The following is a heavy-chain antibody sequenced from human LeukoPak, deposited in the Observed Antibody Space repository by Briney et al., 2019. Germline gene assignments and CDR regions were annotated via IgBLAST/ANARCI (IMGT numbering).Heavy chain of an antibody. Sequence: PSETLSLTCTVSGGSISSSSYYWGWIRQPPGKGLEWIGSIYYSGSTYYNPSLKSRVTISVDTSKNQFSLKLSSVTAADTAVYYCARHTSRYDFWSGSDTPRLGNWFDPWGQGTLVTVSS. V-gene: IGHV4-39*01. CDR3: ARHTSRYDFWSGSDTPRLGNWFDP. J-gene: IGHJ5*02. CDR1: GGSISSSSYY. CDR2: IYYSGST. D-gene: IGHD3-3*01.